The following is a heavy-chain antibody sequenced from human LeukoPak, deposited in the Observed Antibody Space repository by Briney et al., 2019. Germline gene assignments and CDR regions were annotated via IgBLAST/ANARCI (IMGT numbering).Heavy chain of an antibody. CDR1: GFTFSRYS. D-gene: IGHD3-3*01. CDR3: AKDLRFWI. CDR2: ISGSSNDK. J-gene: IGHJ3*02. Sequence: PGGSLRLSCLASGFTFSRYSMKWVRQAPGKGLEWVSSISGSSNDKHYIDSVKGRFTISRDNAKNSLFLQMNSLRAEDTAVYYCAKDLRFWIWGQGTMVTVSS. V-gene: IGHV3-21*04.